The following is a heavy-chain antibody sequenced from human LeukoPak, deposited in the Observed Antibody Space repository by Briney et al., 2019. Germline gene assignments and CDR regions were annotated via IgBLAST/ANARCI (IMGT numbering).Heavy chain of an antibody. J-gene: IGHJ6*03. CDR2: IYYSGST. CDR3: ARTDRHFYSHVLYYYYYMDV. D-gene: IGHD3-3*02. Sequence: SETLSLTCTVSGGSISSYYWSWIRQPPGKGLEWIGYIYYSGSTNYNPSLKSRVTISVDTSKNQFSLKLSSVTAADTAVYYCARTDRHFYSHVLYYYYYMDVWGKGTTVTVSS. V-gene: IGHV4-59*01. CDR1: GGSISSYY.